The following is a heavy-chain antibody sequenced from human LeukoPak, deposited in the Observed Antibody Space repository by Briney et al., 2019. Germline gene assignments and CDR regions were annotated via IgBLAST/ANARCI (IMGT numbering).Heavy chain of an antibody. V-gene: IGHV1-69*04. D-gene: IGHD2-2*01. CDR3: ARDPLPYCSSASCAP. J-gene: IGHJ5*02. CDR2: IIPILGIA. CDR1: GGTFSSYA. Sequence: SVKVSCKASGGTFSSYAISWVRQAPGQGLEWMGRIIPILGIANYAQKFQGRVTITADKSTSTAYMELSSLRSEDTAVYYCARDPLPYCSSASCAPRGQGTLVTVSS.